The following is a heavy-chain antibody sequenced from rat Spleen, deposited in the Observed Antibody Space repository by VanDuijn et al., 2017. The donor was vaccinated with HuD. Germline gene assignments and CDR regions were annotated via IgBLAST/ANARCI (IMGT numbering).Heavy chain of an antibody. V-gene: IGHV5-29*01. Sequence: EVQLVESDGGLVQPGRSLKLSCAASGFTFNDYYMAWVRQAPTKGLEWVATINYDGSSTNYRDSGKGRFTISRDNTNSTLYLQMNSLRSEDTATYYCTRPGGLYVMDAWGQGASVTVSS. CDR2: INYDGSST. D-gene: IGHD1-4*01. CDR1: GFTFNDYY. J-gene: IGHJ4*01. CDR3: TRPGGLYVMDA.